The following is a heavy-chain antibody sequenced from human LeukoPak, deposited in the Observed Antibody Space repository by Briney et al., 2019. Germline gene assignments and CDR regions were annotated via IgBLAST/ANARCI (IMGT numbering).Heavy chain of an antibody. Sequence: PGGSLRLSCAASGFTFSSYWMSWVRQAPGKGLEWVANIKQDGSEKYYVDPVKGRFTISRDNAQNSLYLQMNSLRAEDTAVYYCVREDIGEIAAAKSHFDYWGQGTLVTVSS. CDR3: VREDIGEIAAAKSHFDY. D-gene: IGHD6-13*01. J-gene: IGHJ4*02. CDR2: IKQDGSEK. CDR1: GFTFSSYW. V-gene: IGHV3-7*01.